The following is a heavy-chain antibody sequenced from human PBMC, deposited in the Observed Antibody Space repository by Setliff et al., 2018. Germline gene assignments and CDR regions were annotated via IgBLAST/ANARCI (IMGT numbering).Heavy chain of an antibody. CDR2: INAGNGNT. CDR1: GGTFSSYA. J-gene: IGHJ6*02. V-gene: IGHV1-3*01. Sequence: ASVKVSCKASGGTFSSYAISWVRQAPGQRLEWMGWINAGNGNTKYSQKFQGRVTITRDTSASTAYMELSSLRSEDTAVYYCAGSITMVRGGGMDVWGQGTTVTVSS. CDR3: AGSITMVRGGGMDV. D-gene: IGHD3-10*01.